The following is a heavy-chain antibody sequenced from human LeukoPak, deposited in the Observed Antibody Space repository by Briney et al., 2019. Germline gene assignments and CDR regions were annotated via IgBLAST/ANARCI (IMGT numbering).Heavy chain of an antibody. V-gene: IGHV3-48*03. D-gene: IGHD3-9*01. CDR1: GFTFSSYE. CDR2: ISSSGSTI. CDR3: ARDPYDILTGYGDWFDP. Sequence: GGSLRLSCAASGFTFSSYEMNWVRQAPGKGLEWVSYISSSGSTIYYADSVKGRFTISRDNAKNTLYLQMNSLRAEDTAVYYCARDPYDILTGYGDWFDPWGQGTLVTVSS. J-gene: IGHJ5*02.